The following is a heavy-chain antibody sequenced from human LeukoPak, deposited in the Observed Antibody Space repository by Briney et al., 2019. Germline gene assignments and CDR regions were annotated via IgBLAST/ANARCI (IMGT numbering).Heavy chain of an antibody. D-gene: IGHD1-26*01. CDR3: ARADSGSQSRAFDI. Sequence: GASVKVSCKASGYTFTGYYMHWVRQAPGQGLEWMGWINPNSGGANYAQKFQGGVTMTRDTSISTAYMELSRLRSDDTAVYYYARADSGSQSRAFDIWGQGTMVTVSS. CDR1: GYTFTGYY. CDR2: INPNSGGA. J-gene: IGHJ3*02. V-gene: IGHV1-2*02.